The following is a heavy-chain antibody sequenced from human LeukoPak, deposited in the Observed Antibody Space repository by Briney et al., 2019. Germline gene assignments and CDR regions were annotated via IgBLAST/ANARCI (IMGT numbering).Heavy chain of an antibody. D-gene: IGHD6-19*01. V-gene: IGHV4-34*01. CDR3: AAGGSSGWFGY. Sequence: SETLSLTCAVYGGSFSGYYWSWIRQPPGKGLEWIGEINHSGSTNYNPSLKSRVTISVDTSKNQFSLKLSSVTAADTAVYYCAAGGSSGWFGYWGQGTLVTVSS. J-gene: IGHJ5*01. CDR1: GGSFSGYY. CDR2: INHSGST.